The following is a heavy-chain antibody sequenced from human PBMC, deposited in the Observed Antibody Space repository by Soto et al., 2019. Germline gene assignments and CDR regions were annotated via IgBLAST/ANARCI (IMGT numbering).Heavy chain of an antibody. CDR3: SAGATYYDILTPYYYYYMDV. CDR1: GGSISSYY. J-gene: IGHJ6*03. Sequence: SETLSLTCTVSGGSISSYYWSWIRQPPGKGLEWIGYIYYSGSTNYNPSLKSRVTISVDTSKNQFSLKLSSVTAADTAVYYCSAGATYYDILTPYYYYYMDVWGKGTTVTVSS. CDR2: IYYSGST. D-gene: IGHD3-9*01. V-gene: IGHV4-59*01.